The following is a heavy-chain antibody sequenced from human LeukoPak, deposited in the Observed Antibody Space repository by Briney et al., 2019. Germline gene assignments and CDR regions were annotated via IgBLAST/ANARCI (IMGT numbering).Heavy chain of an antibody. CDR1: GGSISSSSYY. CDR2: IYYSGST. Sequence: PSETLSLTCTVSGGSISSSSYYWGWIRQPPGKGLEWIGSIYYSGSTYYNPSLKSRVTISVDTSKNQFSLKLSSVTAADTAVYYCAREGLLGSYYDFWSGYSPFDYWGQGTLVTVSS. CDR3: AREGLLGSYYDFWSGYSPFDY. J-gene: IGHJ4*02. V-gene: IGHV4-39*02. D-gene: IGHD3-3*01.